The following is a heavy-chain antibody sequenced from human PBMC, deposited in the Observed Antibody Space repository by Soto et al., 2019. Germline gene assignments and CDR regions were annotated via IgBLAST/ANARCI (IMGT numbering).Heavy chain of an antibody. Sequence: PSETLSLTCTVSGGSVSSGIYYWSWIRHPPGKGLEWIGYIYYSGSTNYNPSLKSRVTISVDTSKNQFSLKLSSVTAADTAVYYCARDRITMVRGVTSNWFDPWGQGTLVTVSS. CDR3: ARDRITMVRGVTSNWFDP. CDR2: IYYSGST. J-gene: IGHJ5*02. CDR1: GGSVSSGIYY. V-gene: IGHV4-61*01. D-gene: IGHD3-10*01.